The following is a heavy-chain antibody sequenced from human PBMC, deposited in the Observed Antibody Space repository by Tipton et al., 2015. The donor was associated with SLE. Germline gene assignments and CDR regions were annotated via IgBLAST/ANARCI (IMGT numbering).Heavy chain of an antibody. CDR2: ISGSGGST. V-gene: IGHV3-23*01. J-gene: IGHJ4*02. Sequence: SLRLSCAASGFTFSSYAMSWVRQAPGKGLEWVSAISGSGGSTYYADSVKGRFTISRDNSKNTLYLQMNSLRAEDTAVYYCAKDLGYGDFNFDYWGQGTLVTVSS. D-gene: IGHD4-17*01. CDR1: GFTFSSYA. CDR3: AKDLGYGDFNFDY.